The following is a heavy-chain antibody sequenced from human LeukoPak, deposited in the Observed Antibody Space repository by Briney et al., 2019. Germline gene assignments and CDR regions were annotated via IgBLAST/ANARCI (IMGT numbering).Heavy chain of an antibody. J-gene: IGHJ4*02. Sequence: SETLSLTCAVYGGSFSGYYWSWIRQPPGKGLEWIGEINHSGSTNYNPSLKSRVTISVDTSKNQFSLKLSSVTAADTAVYYCAKHHDYVWGSYRYTARRPFDYWGQGTLVTVSS. CDR2: INHSGST. CDR1: GGSFSGYY. CDR3: AKHHDYVWGSYRYTARRPFDY. V-gene: IGHV4-34*01. D-gene: IGHD3-16*02.